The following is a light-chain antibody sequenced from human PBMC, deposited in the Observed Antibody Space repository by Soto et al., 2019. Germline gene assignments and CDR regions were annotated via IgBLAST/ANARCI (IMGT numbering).Light chain of an antibody. CDR1: QGISTW. V-gene: IGKV1-12*01. Sequence: DIQMTQSPSFVSASVGDRVTITCRASQGISTWLAWYQQKPGKAPNLLIYAASNLQNGVPSRFSGSGSGTDFTLTISSLQPEDFAAYYCQQTNTFPLSFGPGTKVDVK. CDR3: QQTNTFPLS. CDR2: AAS. J-gene: IGKJ3*01.